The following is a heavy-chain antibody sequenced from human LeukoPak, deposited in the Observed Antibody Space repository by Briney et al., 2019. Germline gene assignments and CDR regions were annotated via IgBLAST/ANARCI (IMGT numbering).Heavy chain of an antibody. CDR2: IWYDGSNK. V-gene: IGHV3-33*01. D-gene: IGHD6-13*01. CDR1: GFTFSSYG. Sequence: PGGSLRLSRAASGFTFSSYGMHWVRQAPGKGLEWVAVIWYDGSNKYYADSVKGRFTISRDNSKNTLYLQMNSLRAEDTAVYYCARGPGSSSHFDYWGQGTLVTVSS. CDR3: ARGPGSSSHFDY. J-gene: IGHJ4*02.